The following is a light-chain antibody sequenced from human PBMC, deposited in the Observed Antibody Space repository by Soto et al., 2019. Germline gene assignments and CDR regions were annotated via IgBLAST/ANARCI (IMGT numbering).Light chain of an antibody. J-gene: IGKJ5*01. Sequence: EIVMTQSPATLSVSPGERATLSWRASQTVGVTYLSWYQHKPGQAPRLLTYDAHNRATGVPDRFSGVGSGTDFTLIIKRLEPEDFAVYYCQQYRSAPITFGQGTRLEIK. CDR1: QTVGVTY. CDR3: QQYRSAPIT. V-gene: IGKV3-20*01. CDR2: DAH.